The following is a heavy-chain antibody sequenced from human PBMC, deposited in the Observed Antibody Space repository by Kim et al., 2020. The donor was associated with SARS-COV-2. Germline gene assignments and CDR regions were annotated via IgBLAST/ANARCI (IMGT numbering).Heavy chain of an antibody. V-gene: IGHV3-23*05. CDR2: SGQSGSNT. D-gene: IGHD1-1*01. CDR1: GFNFRSYP. Sequence: GGSLRLSCAASGFNFRSYPMGWVRQAPGKGLEWVSSSGQSGSNTFYADSVKGRFTISRDNSKNTLYLEMSSLRAEDTAVYYCAKRLRPTGVLYEYWGQGILVTVSS. CDR3: AKRLRPTGVLYEY. J-gene: IGHJ4*02.